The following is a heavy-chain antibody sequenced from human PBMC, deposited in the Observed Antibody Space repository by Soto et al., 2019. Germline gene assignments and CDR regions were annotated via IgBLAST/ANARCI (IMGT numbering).Heavy chain of an antibody. D-gene: IGHD3-3*01. J-gene: IGHJ4*02. CDR2: IYYSGST. Sequence: PSETLSLTCTVSGGSISSGGYYWSWIRQHPGKGLEWIGYIYYSGSTYYNPSLESRVTISVYTSKNQFSLKLSSVTAADTAVYYCARAKAYDFWSGYPAPDYWGQGTLVTVSS. CDR3: ARAKAYDFWSGYPAPDY. V-gene: IGHV4-31*03. CDR1: GGSISSGGYY.